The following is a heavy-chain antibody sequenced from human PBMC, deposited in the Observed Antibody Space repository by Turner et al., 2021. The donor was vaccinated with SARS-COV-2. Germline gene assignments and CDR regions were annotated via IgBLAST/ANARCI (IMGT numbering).Heavy chain of an antibody. D-gene: IGHD3-3*01. V-gene: IGHV3-74*01. CDR3: ARDQRDAVIWSGYGAFDI. CDR1: GFTFSSYW. J-gene: IGHJ3*02. Sequence: EVQLVESGGGLVQPGGSLRLSCAASGFTFSSYWMHGVRQAPGKGLEWVSHINSDGSFTSYADSVKGRFTISGDNAKNTLYLQMNSLRAEDTAVYYCARDQRDAVIWSGYGAFDIWGQGTMVTVSS. CDR2: INSDGSFT.